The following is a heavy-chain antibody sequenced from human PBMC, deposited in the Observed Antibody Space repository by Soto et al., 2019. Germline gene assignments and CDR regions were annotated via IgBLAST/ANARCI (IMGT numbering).Heavy chain of an antibody. Sequence: SDTLSLTCTVSGGSISSSSYYWGWIRQPPGKGLEWIGSIYYSGSTYYNPSLKSRVTISVDTSKNQFSLKLSSVTAADTAVYYCARHEGSGRYYYYYYGMDVWGQGTTVT. J-gene: IGHJ6*02. D-gene: IGHD6-19*01. CDR1: GGSISSSSYY. CDR2: IYYSGST. CDR3: ARHEGSGRYYYYYYGMDV. V-gene: IGHV4-39*01.